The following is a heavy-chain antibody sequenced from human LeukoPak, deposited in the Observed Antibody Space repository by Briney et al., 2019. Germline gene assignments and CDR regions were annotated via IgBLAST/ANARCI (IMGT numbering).Heavy chain of an antibody. CDR3: ATEQVGYCSSTSCYLGY. D-gene: IGHD2-2*01. Sequence: ASVKVSCKASGYAFTGYYMHWVRQAPGQGLEWMGWINPNSGGTNYAQKCQGRVTMTRDTSISTAYMELSRLRSDDTAVYYCATEQVGYCSSTSCYLGYWGQGTLVTVSS. CDR1: GYAFTGYY. CDR2: INPNSGGT. V-gene: IGHV1-2*02. J-gene: IGHJ4*02.